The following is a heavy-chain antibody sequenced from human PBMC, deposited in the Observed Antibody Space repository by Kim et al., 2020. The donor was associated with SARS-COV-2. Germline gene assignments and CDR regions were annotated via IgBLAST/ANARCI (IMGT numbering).Heavy chain of an antibody. D-gene: IGHD6-13*01. CDR3: ARGGGWYAIDY. CDR2: A. V-gene: IGHV1-69*01. Sequence: ANYEQKFQGRVTITADESTSTAYMELSSLRSEDTAVYYCARGGGWYAIDYWGQGTLVTVSS. J-gene: IGHJ4*02.